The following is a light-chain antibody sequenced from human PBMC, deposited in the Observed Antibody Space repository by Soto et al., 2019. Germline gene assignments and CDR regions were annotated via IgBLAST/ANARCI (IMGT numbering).Light chain of an antibody. CDR2: AAS. V-gene: IGKV1-17*01. J-gene: IGKJ4*01. CDR1: HNISSY. CDR3: LQHNTYPLT. Sequence: DSQVTQSPSSLSASVGDRVTITCRASHNISSYLNWYQQKPGKAPKRLIDAASSLQSGVPSRFSGSGSGTEFTLTISSLQPEDFATYYCLQHNTYPLTFGGGTKVDIK.